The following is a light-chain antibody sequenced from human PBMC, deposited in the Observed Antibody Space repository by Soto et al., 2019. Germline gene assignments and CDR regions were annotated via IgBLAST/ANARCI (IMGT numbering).Light chain of an antibody. Sequence: DIQMTQSPFSLSASVGDRVTITCRASQSISTFLNWYQQKPGKAPKFLIYTASSLESGVPSRFSGSGSGTDFTLTISSLQPEDFATYYCQQSYSTPYTFGQGTKLEIK. V-gene: IGKV1-39*01. CDR2: TAS. J-gene: IGKJ2*01. CDR1: QSISTF. CDR3: QQSYSTPYT.